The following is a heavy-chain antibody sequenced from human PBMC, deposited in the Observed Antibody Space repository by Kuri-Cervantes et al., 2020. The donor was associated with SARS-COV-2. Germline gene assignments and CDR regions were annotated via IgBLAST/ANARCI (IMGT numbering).Heavy chain of an antibody. Sequence: SETLSLTCTVSGGSISSYYWSWIRQPPGKGLEWIGYIYYSGSTNYNPSLKSRVTISVDTCKNQFSLKLSSVTAADTAVYYCARTHYATLLDIWGQGTMVTVSS. J-gene: IGHJ3*02. CDR3: ARTHYATLLDI. CDR1: GGSISSYY. D-gene: IGHD2-2*01. V-gene: IGHV4-59*01. CDR2: IYYSGST.